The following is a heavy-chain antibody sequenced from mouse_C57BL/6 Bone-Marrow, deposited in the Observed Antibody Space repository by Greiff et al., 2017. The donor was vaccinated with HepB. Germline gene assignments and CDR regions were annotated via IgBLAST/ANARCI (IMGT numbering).Heavy chain of an antibody. D-gene: IGHD1-1*01. V-gene: IGHV1-55*01. CDR1: GYTFTSYW. Sequence: QVQLKQSGAELVKPGASVKMYCKASGYTFTSYWITWVKQRPGQGLEWIGDIYPGSGSTNYNEKFKSKATLTVDTSSSTAYMQLSSLTSEDSAVYYCARAILRWPLDYWGQGTTLTVSS. CDR2: IYPGSGST. J-gene: IGHJ2*01. CDR3: ARAILRWPLDY.